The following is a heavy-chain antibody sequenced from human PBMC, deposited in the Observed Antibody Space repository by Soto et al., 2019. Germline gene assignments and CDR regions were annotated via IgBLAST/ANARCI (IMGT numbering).Heavy chain of an antibody. Sequence: GGSLRLSCAASGFTFSSYAMSWVRQAPGKGLEWVSAISGSGGSTYYADSVKGRFTISRDNSKNTLYLQMNSLRAEDTAVYYCAKDLVAMIVVVIAFDIWGQGTMVTVSS. CDR2: ISGSGGST. CDR3: AKDLVAMIVVVIAFDI. J-gene: IGHJ3*02. V-gene: IGHV3-23*01. D-gene: IGHD3-22*01. CDR1: GFTFSSYA.